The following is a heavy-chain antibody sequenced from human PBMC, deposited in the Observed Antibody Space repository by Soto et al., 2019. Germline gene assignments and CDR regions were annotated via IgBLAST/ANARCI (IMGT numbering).Heavy chain of an antibody. J-gene: IGHJ6*02. CDR2: IMPLFRTP. V-gene: IGHV1-69*06. Sequence: SVKVSCKAGGVTFSDSAISWVRQAPGQGLEWMGGIMPLFRTPDYAQKFQGRITLTADNSKSTLYLQMNSLRAEDTALYYCAKGRSYYYYYGVEVWGQGTTVTVSS. CDR1: GVTFSDSA. CDR3: AKGRSYYYYYGVEV.